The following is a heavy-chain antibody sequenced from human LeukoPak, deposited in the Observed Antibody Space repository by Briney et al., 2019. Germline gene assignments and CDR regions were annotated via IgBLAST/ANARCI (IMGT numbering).Heavy chain of an antibody. Sequence: GASVKVSCKASGGTFSSYAISWVRQAPGQGLEWMGRIIPIFGTANYAQKFQGRVTITTDESTSTAYMELSSLRSEDTAVYYCARGAERATIEDEPNDYFDYWGQGTLVTVS. J-gene: IGHJ4*02. CDR3: ARGAERATIEDEPNDYFDY. CDR2: IIPIFGTA. D-gene: IGHD5-24*01. CDR1: GGTFSSYA. V-gene: IGHV1-69*05.